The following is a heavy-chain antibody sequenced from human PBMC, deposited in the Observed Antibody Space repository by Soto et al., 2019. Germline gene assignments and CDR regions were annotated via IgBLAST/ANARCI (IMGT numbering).Heavy chain of an antibody. V-gene: IGHV1-18*01. D-gene: IGHD3-3*01. CDR3: ARGRSTRYYDFWSGSDYYLHAV. CDR2: ISAYNGNT. Sequence: ASVKVSCKASGYTFTSYGISWVRQAPGQGLEWMGWISAYNGNTNYAQKLQGRVTMTTNTSTSTAYMELRSLRSDDTAVYYCARGRSTRYYDFWSGSDYYLHAVCGQGTSVTGSS. J-gene: IGHJ6*02. CDR1: GYTFTSYG.